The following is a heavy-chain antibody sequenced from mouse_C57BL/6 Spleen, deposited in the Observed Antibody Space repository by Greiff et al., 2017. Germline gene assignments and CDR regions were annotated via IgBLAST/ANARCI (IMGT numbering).Heavy chain of an antibody. J-gene: IGHJ1*03. CDR2: IDPENGDT. CDR3: TTGDYYGSSFYWYFDV. Sequence: VQLQQSGAELVRPGASVKLSCTASGFNIKDDYMHWVKQRPEQGLEWIGWIDPENGDTEYASKFQGKATITADTSSNTAYLQLSSLTSEDTAVYYCTTGDYYGSSFYWYFDVWGTGTTVTVSS. CDR1: GFNIKDDY. D-gene: IGHD1-1*01. V-gene: IGHV14-4*01.